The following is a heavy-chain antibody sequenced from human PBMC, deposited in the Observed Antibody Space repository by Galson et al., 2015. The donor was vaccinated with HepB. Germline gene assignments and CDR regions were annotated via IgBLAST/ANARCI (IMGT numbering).Heavy chain of an antibody. CDR1: GFSLSTSGMC. CDR2: IDWDDDK. D-gene: IGHD4-17*01. V-gene: IGHV2-70*11. CDR3: ARESTTVTTSRQDYYYGMDV. Sequence: PALVKPTQTLTLTCTFSGFSLSTSGMCVSWIRQPPGKALEWLARIDWDDDKYYRTSLKTRLTISKDTSKNQVVLTMTNMDPVDTATYYCARESTTVTTSRQDYYYGMDVWGQGTTVTVSS. J-gene: IGHJ6*02.